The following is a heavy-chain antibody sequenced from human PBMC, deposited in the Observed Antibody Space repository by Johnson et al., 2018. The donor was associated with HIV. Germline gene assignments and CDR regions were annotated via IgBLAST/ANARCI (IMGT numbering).Heavy chain of an antibody. Sequence: VQLVESGGGLVQPGGSLRLSCAASGFTFSTYAMYWVRQATGKGLEWVSTIGTAGDTYYAGSVKGRFTISRENANNSLYLQMNSLRAGDTAVYYCARGGYSSSWPDPDAFDIWGQGTMVTVSS. CDR1: GFTFSTYA. V-gene: IGHV3-13*01. D-gene: IGHD6-13*01. CDR2: IGTAGDT. CDR3: ARGGYSSSWPDPDAFDI. J-gene: IGHJ3*02.